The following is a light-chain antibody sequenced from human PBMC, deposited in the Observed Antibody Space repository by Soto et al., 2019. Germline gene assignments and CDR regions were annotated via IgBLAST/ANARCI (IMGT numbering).Light chain of an antibody. Sequence: QSVLTQPASVSGSPGQSITISCTGTSSDVGGFSYVSWYQQHPGKAPKLLISEVSDRPSGVSHRFSGSKSGNTASLTISGLQAEDEAEYFCISYTIRSSFYVFGTGTKVTVL. CDR1: SSDVGGFSY. CDR3: ISYTIRSSFYV. J-gene: IGLJ1*01. CDR2: EVS. V-gene: IGLV2-14*01.